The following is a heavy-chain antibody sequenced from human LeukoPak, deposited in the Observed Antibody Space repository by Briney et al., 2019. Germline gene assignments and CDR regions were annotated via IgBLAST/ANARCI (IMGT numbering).Heavy chain of an antibody. CDR1: GFTFSGYE. J-gene: IGHJ3*02. Sequence: PGGSLRLSCAASGFTFSGYEMNWVRQAPGKGLEWVSSISSSSAHIFYADSVKGRFSISRDNAKNSLYLQMNSLRVEDTAVYYCTSRYCTTTNCYSFDIWGQGTMVTVSS. CDR2: ISSSSAHI. CDR3: TSRYCTTTNCYSFDI. V-gene: IGHV3-48*03. D-gene: IGHD2-2*01.